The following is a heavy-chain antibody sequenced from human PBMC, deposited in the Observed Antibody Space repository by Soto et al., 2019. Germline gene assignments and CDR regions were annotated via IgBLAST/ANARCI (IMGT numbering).Heavy chain of an antibody. CDR3: TRNEI. V-gene: IGHV3-7*01. CDR1: GFTSSSYW. CDR2: IKEDGSEK. J-gene: IGHJ4*02. Sequence: EVQLVESGGGLVQPGGSLRLSCAASGFTSSSYWMGWVRQAPGKGLEWVASIKEDGSEKHYVDSVKGRFTISRDSAKNSLYLQMNSLRAEDTAVYYCTRNEIWGQGTLVTVSS.